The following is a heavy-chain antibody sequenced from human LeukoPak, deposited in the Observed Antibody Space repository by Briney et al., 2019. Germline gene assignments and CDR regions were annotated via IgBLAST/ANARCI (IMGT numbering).Heavy chain of an antibody. CDR3: ASSDYYRSDY. D-gene: IGHD3-3*01. CDR1: GGSISSGDYY. V-gene: IGHV4-39*07. Sequence: SETLSLTCTVSGGSISSGDYYWSWIRQPPGRGLEWIGEIHHSGSTNYNPSLKSRVTISVDKSKNQFSLKLSSVTAADTAVYYCASSDYYRSDYWGQGTLVTVSS. J-gene: IGHJ4*02. CDR2: IHHSGST.